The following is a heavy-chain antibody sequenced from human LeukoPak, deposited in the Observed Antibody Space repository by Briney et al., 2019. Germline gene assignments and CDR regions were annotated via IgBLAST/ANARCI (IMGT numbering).Heavy chain of an antibody. CDR3: AKDWERWLQLEGRAFDI. CDR2: IRYDGSNK. CDR1: GFTFSSYG. J-gene: IGHJ3*02. V-gene: IGHV3-30*02. Sequence: GGSLRLSCAASGFTFSSYGMHWVRQAPGKGLEWVAFIRYDGSNKYYADSVKGRFTISGDNSKNTLYLQMNSLRAEDTAVYYCAKDWERWLQLEGRAFDIWGQGTMVTVSS. D-gene: IGHD5-24*01.